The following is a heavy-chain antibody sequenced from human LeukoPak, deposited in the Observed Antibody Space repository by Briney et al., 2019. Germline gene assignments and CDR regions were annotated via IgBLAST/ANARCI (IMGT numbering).Heavy chain of an antibody. J-gene: IGHJ4*02. Sequence: PGGSLRLSCAASGFTFSSYGMHWVRQAPGEGLEWVAVIWYDGSNKYYADSVKGRFTISRDNSKNTLYLQMNSLRAEDTAVYYCARGAQWDYYESSGYGLDYWGQGTLVTVSS. CDR3: ARGAQWDYYESSGYGLDY. CDR2: IWYDGSNK. V-gene: IGHV3-33*01. CDR1: GFTFSSYG. D-gene: IGHD3-22*01.